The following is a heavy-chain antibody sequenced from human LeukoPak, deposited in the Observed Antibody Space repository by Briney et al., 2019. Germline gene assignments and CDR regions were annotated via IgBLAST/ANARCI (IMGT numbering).Heavy chain of an antibody. CDR3: AARQYYYDSSGYFY. D-gene: IGHD3-22*01. V-gene: IGHV3-21*04. Sequence: PGGSLRLSCAASGFTFSSYSMNWVRQAPGKGLEWVSSISSSSSYIYYADSVKGRFTISRDNAKNSLYLQMNSLRAEDTAVYYCAARQYYYDSSGYFYWGQGTLVTVSS. CDR1: GFTFSSYS. CDR2: ISSSSSYI. J-gene: IGHJ4*02.